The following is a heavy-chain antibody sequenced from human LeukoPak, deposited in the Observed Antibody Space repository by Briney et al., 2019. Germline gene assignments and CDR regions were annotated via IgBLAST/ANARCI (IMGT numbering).Heavy chain of an antibody. CDR2: IIPIFGTA. Sequence: SVKVSCKASGGTFSSYAISWVRQAPGQGLEWMGGIIPIFGTANYAQKFQGRVTITADESTSTAYMELSSLRSEDTAVYYCARVQNDFHQSPDGDAFDIWGQGTMVTVSS. V-gene: IGHV1-69*13. CDR1: GGTFSSYA. J-gene: IGHJ3*02. CDR3: ARVQNDFHQSPDGDAFDI. D-gene: IGHD3/OR15-3a*01.